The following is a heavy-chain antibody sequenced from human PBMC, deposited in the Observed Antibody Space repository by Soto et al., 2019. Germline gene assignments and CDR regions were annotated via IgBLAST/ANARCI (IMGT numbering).Heavy chain of an antibody. Sequence: GGSLRLSCAAYGFTVSSNYMSWVRQAPGRGLEWVSVIYSRGNTYYADSVKGRFTISRDKSKNTLYLQMNSLRAEDTAVYYCATRLDPIREDALDIWGQGTMVTVSS. CDR3: ATRLDPIREDALDI. J-gene: IGHJ3*02. V-gene: IGHV3-53*01. D-gene: IGHD4-17*01. CDR2: IYSRGNT. CDR1: GFTVSSNY.